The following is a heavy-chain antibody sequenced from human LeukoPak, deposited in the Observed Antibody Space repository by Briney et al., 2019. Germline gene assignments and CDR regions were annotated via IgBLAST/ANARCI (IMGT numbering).Heavy chain of an antibody. CDR1: GFTFSKDW. V-gene: IGHV3-15*01. Sequence: GGSLRLSCVGSGFTFSKDWMSWVRQAPGKGLEWVGRIKNKIDGGTTDDAAPVKGRFTISRDDSKNTLYLQMTSLKTEDAALYYCATYNDRDAFDIWGQGTMVTVSP. CDR2: IKNKIDGGTT. CDR3: ATYNDRDAFDI. D-gene: IGHD1-14*01. J-gene: IGHJ3*02.